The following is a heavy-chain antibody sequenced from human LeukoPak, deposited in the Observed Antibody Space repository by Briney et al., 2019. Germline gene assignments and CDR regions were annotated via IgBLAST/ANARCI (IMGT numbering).Heavy chain of an antibody. CDR3: ARAGTGEGALDI. CDR1: GFTFSDYS. CDR2: ICSSGNYT. V-gene: IGHV3-11*05. Sequence: GGSLRLSCAASGFTFSDYSMNWLRQAPGKGLEWVSYICSSGNYTNYADSVKGRFTISRDNAENALFLQMSSLKAEDTAVYYCARAGTGEGALDIWGQGTMVTVSS. D-gene: IGHD7-27*01. J-gene: IGHJ3*02.